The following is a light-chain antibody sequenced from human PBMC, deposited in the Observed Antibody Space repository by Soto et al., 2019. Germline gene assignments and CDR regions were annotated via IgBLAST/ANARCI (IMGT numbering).Light chain of an antibody. J-gene: IGKJ1*01. CDR1: QSLLHSNGYNY. Sequence: IGLTQSPLSLPVTPGGPASISCRSSQSLLHSNGYNYLDWYLQKPGQSPQLLIYLGSNRASGVPDRFSGSGSGTDFTLKISRVEAEDVGVYYCMQPLQSWTFGQGTKVDIK. CDR3: MQPLQSWT. V-gene: IGKV2-28*01. CDR2: LGS.